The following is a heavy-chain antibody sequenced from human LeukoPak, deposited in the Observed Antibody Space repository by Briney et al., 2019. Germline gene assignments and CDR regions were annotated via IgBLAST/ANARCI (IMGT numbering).Heavy chain of an antibody. V-gene: IGHV4-34*01. CDR1: GGSFSGYY. J-gene: IGHJ4*02. Sequence: SETLSLTCAVYGGSFSGYYWGWIRQPPGQGLEWIGEFNHFGSTNYNPSLKGRVTISVDTSENQFSLKVTSVTAADTAFYYCARGNRRLGYYGSGSRLPFDSWGQGTLVIVSS. D-gene: IGHD3-10*01. CDR3: ARGNRRLGYYGSGSRLPFDS. CDR2: FNHFGST.